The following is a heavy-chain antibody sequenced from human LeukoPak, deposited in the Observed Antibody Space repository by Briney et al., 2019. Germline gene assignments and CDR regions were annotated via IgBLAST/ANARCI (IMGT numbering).Heavy chain of an antibody. CDR1: GGSISSSSYY. CDR2: IYYSGST. CDR3: ARDRPYGTRYDILTGYYTTDAFDI. J-gene: IGHJ3*02. D-gene: IGHD3-9*01. V-gene: IGHV4-39*07. Sequence: SETLSLTCTISGGSISSSSYYWGWIRQPPGKGLEWIGSIYYSGSTYYNPSLKSRVTISVDTSKNQFSLKLSSVTAADTAVYYCARDRPYGTRYDILTGYYTTDAFDIWGQGTMVTVSS.